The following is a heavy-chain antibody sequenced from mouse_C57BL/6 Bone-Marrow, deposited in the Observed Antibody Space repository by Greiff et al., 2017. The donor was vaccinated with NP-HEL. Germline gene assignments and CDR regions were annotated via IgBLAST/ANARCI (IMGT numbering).Heavy chain of an antibody. D-gene: IGHD2-4*01. CDR3: ARHDYDGTPYFDY. Sequence: EVKLVESGGDLVKPGGSLKLSCAASGFTFSSYGMSWVRQTPDKRLEWVATISSGGSYTYYPDSVKGRFTISRDNAKNTLYLQMSSLKSEDTAMYYCARHDYDGTPYFDYWGQGTTLTVSS. CDR1: GFTFSSYG. CDR2: ISSGGSYT. V-gene: IGHV5-6*01. J-gene: IGHJ2*01.